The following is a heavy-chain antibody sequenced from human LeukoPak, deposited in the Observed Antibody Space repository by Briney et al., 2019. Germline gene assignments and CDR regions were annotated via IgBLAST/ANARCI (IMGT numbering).Heavy chain of an antibody. V-gene: IGHV1-69*05. Sequence: GASVKVSCKASGGTFSSYAISWVRQAPGQGLEWMGGIIPIFGTANYAQKFQGRVTITTDESTSTAYMELSSLRSEDTAVYYCASSTSEISYYYYYMDVWGQGTLVTVSS. D-gene: IGHD2-2*01. CDR1: GGTFSSYA. CDR3: ASSTSEISYYYYYMDV. CDR2: IIPIFGTA. J-gene: IGHJ6*03.